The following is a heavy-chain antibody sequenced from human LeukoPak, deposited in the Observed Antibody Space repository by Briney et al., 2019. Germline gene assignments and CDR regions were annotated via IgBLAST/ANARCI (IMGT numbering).Heavy chain of an antibody. D-gene: IGHD1-1*01. CDR1: GGSFSGYY. CDR2: INHSGST. Sequence: SETLSLTCAVYGGSFSGYYWSWIRQPPGKGLEWIGEINHSGSTNYNPSLKSRVTISVDTSKNQFSLKLSSVTAADTAVYYCASSWNLDYWGQGTLVTVSS. J-gene: IGHJ4*02. V-gene: IGHV4-34*01. CDR3: ASSWNLDY.